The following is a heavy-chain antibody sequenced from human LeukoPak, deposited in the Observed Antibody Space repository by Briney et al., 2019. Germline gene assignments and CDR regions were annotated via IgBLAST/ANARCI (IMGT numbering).Heavy chain of an antibody. D-gene: IGHD3-3*01. Sequence: SVKVSCMASGGTFSSYAISWVRQAPGQGLEWMGGIFPIFGTANYAQKFQGRVTITADESTSAAYMDLSSLSSENTAVYYYARNGFDYNFWGGYPPPFYYYGMDVWGQGTTVTVSS. J-gene: IGHJ6*02. CDR1: GGTFSSYA. CDR2: IFPIFGTA. V-gene: IGHV1-69*13. CDR3: ARNGFDYNFWGGYPPPFYYYGMDV.